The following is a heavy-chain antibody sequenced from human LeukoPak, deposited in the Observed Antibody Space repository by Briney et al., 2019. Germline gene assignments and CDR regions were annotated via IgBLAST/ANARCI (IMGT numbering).Heavy chain of an antibody. Sequence: ASVKVSCKASGYTFTSYDINWVRPATGQGLEWMGWMNANSGNTGYAQKFQGRVTMTRNTSISTAYMELSSLRSEDTAVYYCARDPLSNYYYDSSGYHLEYWGQGTLVTVSS. CDR1: GYTFTSYD. V-gene: IGHV1-8*01. J-gene: IGHJ4*02. D-gene: IGHD3-22*01. CDR2: MNANSGNT. CDR3: ARDPLSNYYYDSSGYHLEY.